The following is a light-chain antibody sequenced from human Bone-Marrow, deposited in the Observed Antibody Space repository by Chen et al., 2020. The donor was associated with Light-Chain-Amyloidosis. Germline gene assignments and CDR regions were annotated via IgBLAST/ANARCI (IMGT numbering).Light chain of an antibody. CDR2: DDG. CDR1: NIGSTS. V-gene: IGLV3-21*02. CDR3: QVWDRSSDRPV. Sequence: SYVLTQPSSVSVAPGQTATIACGGNNIGSTSVHWYQQTPGQAPLLVVYDDGGRPSGIPERLSGSNSGNTATLTISRVEAGDEADYYCQVWDRSSDRPVFGGGTKLTVL. J-gene: IGLJ3*02.